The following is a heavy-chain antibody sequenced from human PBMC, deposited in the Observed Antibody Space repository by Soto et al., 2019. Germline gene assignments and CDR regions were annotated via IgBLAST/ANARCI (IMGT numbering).Heavy chain of an antibody. CDR2: FSGRSVDT. D-gene: IGHD3-22*01. J-gene: IGHJ4*02. V-gene: IGHV3-23*01. CDR3: ARDSSAWPNYFDS. Sequence: GGSLRLSCVASGFSISTHALTWVRQAPGKGLEWVSSFSGRSVDTYYAASVKGRFTISGDSSKNTVILQMNNLRADDTALYYCARDSSAWPNYFDSWGEGIKGTVYS. CDR1: GFSISTHA.